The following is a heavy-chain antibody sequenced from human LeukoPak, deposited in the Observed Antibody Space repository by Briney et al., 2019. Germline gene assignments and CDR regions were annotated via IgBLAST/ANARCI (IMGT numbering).Heavy chain of an antibody. D-gene: IGHD5-24*01. CDR2: INHSGST. Sequence: SETLSLTCAVYGGSFRGYYWSCIRQPPGKGLEWIGEINHSGSTNYNPSLKSRVTISVDTSKNQFSLKLSSVTAADTAVYYCARGDGAFDSWGQGTMVTVSS. CDR3: ARGDGAFDS. V-gene: IGHV4-34*01. CDR1: GGSFRGYY. J-gene: IGHJ3*02.